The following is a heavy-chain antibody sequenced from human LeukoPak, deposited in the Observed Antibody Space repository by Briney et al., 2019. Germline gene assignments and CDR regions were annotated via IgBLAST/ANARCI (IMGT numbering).Heavy chain of an antibody. J-gene: IGHJ6*03. CDR2: MNPNSGNT. CDR1: GYTFTSYD. V-gene: IGHV1-8*01. D-gene: IGHD2-15*01. CDR3: ARAAPLYYYYYYMDV. Sequence: APVKVSCKASGYTFTSYDINWVRQATGQGLEWMGWMNPNSGNTGYAQKFQGRVTMTRNTSISTAYMELSSLRSEDTAVYYCARAAPLYYYYYYMDVWGKGTTVTVSS.